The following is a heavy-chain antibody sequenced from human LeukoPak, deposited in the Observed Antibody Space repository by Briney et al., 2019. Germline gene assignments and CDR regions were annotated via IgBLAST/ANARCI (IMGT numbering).Heavy chain of an antibody. Sequence: PGGSLRLSCAASGFTFSSYSMNWVRQAPGKGLEWVSSISSSSYIYYADSVKGRFTISRDNAKNSLYLQMNSLRAEDTAVYYCARGQEGSGWYLTYYYYYGMDVWGQGTTVTVSS. CDR2: ISSSSYI. CDR3: ARGQEGSGWYLTYYYYYGMDV. V-gene: IGHV3-21*01. D-gene: IGHD6-19*01. CDR1: GFTFSSYS. J-gene: IGHJ6*02.